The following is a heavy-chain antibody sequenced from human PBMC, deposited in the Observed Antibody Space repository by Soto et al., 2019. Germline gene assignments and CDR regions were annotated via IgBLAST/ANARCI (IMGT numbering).Heavy chain of an antibody. V-gene: IGHV4-31*03. D-gene: IGHD6-13*01. J-gene: IGHJ4*02. CDR2: IYYSGST. CDR1: GGSISSGGYY. Sequence: TLSLTCTVSGGSISSGGYYWSWIRQHPGKGLEWIGYIYYSGSTYYNPSLKSRVTISVDTSKNQFSLKLSSVTAAATAVYYCAREDRASSSSYYWGQGTLVTVSS. CDR3: AREDRASSSSYY.